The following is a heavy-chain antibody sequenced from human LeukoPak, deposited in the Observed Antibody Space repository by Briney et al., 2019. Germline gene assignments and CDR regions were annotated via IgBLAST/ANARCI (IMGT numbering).Heavy chain of an antibody. D-gene: IGHD3-22*01. J-gene: IGHJ4*02. CDR3: ARDREPPIFYYDSSCCLDY. CDR2: PSCDGSDK. CDR1: GFTFSSSA. Sequence: GGAPRLSCAAPGFTFSSSAMHWARHAPGEGLEWVPVPSCDGSDKYYADSVKGRFTISRDKSKNTLYLQKTTLRAEDTAVAYCARDREPPIFYYDSSCCLDYWGQGTLVTVSS. V-gene: IGHV3-30*04.